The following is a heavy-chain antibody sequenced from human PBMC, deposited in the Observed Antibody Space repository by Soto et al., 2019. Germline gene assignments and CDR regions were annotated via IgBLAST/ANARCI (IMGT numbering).Heavy chain of an antibody. Sequence: PSETLSLTCAVSGYSISSGYYWGWIRQPPGKGLEWIGSIYHSGSTYYNPSLKSRVTKSVDTSKNQFSLKLSSVTAADTAVYYCARGNYGSGSYYKPWGQGTLVTVSS. V-gene: IGHV4-38-2*01. CDR2: IYHSGST. CDR3: ARGNYGSGSYYKP. D-gene: IGHD3-10*01. J-gene: IGHJ4*02. CDR1: GYSISSGYY.